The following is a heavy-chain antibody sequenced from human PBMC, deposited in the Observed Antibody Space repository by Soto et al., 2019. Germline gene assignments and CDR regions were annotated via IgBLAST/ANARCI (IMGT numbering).Heavy chain of an antibody. D-gene: IGHD2-15*01. Sequence: GGSLRLSCAASGFTFSDYYMSWIRQAPGKGLEWVSYISSSGSTIYYADSVKGRFTISRGNAKNSLYLQMNSLRAEDAAVYYCARTYIVVVALRPDYFDYWGQGTLVTVSS. V-gene: IGHV3-11*01. J-gene: IGHJ4*02. CDR1: GFTFSDYY. CDR3: ARTYIVVVALRPDYFDY. CDR2: ISSSGSTI.